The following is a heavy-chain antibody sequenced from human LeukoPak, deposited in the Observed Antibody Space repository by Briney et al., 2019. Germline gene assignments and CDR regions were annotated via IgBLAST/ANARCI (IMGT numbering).Heavy chain of an antibody. D-gene: IGHD3-22*01. CDR3: ARTNSDSSGYYRLFDY. J-gene: IGHJ4*02. Sequence: SETLSLTCTVSGGSISSYYWSWIRQPPGKGLEWIAYIYYSGSTNYNPSLKSRVTISVDTSKNQFSLKLYSVTAADTAVYYCARTNSDSSGYYRLFDYWGQGTLVTVSS. CDR1: GGSISSYY. V-gene: IGHV4-59*08. CDR2: IYYSGST.